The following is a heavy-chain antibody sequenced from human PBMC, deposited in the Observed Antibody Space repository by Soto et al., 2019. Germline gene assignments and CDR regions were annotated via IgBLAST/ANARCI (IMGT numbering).Heavy chain of an antibody. CDR3: ARGLGYYDFWSGYYGYNWFDP. J-gene: IGHJ5*02. CDR1: GGSFSGYY. Sequence: SETLSLTCAVYGGSFSGYYWSWIRQPPGKGLEWIGEINHSGSTNYNPSLKSRVTISVDTSKNQFSLKLSSVTAADTAVYYCARGLGYYDFWSGYYGYNWFDPWGQGTLVTVSS. V-gene: IGHV4-34*01. CDR2: INHSGST. D-gene: IGHD3-3*01.